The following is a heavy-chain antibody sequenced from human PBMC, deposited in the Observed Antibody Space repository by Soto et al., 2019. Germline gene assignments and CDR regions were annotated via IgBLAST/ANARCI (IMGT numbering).Heavy chain of an antibody. V-gene: IGHV4-61*01. CDR2: MFDSGST. Sequence: QVQLQESGPGLVKASETLSLTCTVSGGSVSSGRYYWSWIRQPPGKGLEWIGYMFDSGSTNYRPSLSSRVTKVVDTSKHQCSLKLGPVTAADTAVYYCARAYDDGSGRGRSMDVWGQGTTVTVSS. D-gene: IGHD3-10*01. CDR3: ARAYDDGSGRGRSMDV. J-gene: IGHJ6*02. CDR1: GGSVSSGRYY.